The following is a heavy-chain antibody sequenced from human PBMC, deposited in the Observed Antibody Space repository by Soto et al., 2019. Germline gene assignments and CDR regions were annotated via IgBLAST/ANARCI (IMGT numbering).Heavy chain of an antibody. CDR3: ARALILTGYYIHDAFDI. CDR2: IYYSGST. Sequence: TSETLSLTCTVSGGSISSYYGSWIRQPPGKGLEWIGYIYYSGSTNYNPSLKSRVTISVDTSKNQFSLKLSSVAAADTAVYYCARALILTGYYIHDAFDIWGQGTMVTVS. J-gene: IGHJ3*02. D-gene: IGHD3-9*01. CDR1: GGSISSYY. V-gene: IGHV4-59*01.